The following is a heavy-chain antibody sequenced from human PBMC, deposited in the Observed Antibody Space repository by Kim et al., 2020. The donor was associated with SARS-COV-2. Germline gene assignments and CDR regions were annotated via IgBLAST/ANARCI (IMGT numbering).Heavy chain of an antibody. CDR3: ARDLGNKAMAYYYYYGM. Sequence: GGSLRLSCAASGFTFSSYGMHWVRQAPGKGLEWVAVIWYDGSNKYYADSVKGRLTISRENSTNTLYLQMNSLRAEDTALYYCARDLGNKAMAYYYYYGM. D-gene: IGHD5-18*01. V-gene: IGHV3-33*01. CDR2: IWYDGSNK. CDR1: GFTFSSYG. J-gene: IGHJ6*01.